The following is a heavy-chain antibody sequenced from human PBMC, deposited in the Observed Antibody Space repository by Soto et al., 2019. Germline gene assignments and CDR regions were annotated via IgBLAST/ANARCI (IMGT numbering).Heavy chain of an antibody. CDR1: GFTFSNYA. J-gene: IGHJ5*02. CDR2: ISGSGGDT. D-gene: IGHD1-1*01. Sequence: GGSLRLSCAASGFTFSNYAMSWVRQAPGKGLEWVSTISGSGGDTYYADSMKGRFTISRDNSKNTLFLQINSLRAEDSAVYYCANWNDIFSWGQGTLVTVSS. CDR3: ANWNDIFS. V-gene: IGHV3-23*01.